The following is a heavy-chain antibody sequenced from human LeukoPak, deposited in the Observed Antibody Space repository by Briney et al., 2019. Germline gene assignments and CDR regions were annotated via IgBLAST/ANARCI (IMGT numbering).Heavy chain of an antibody. J-gene: IGHJ5*02. CDR1: GGSISSGGYS. D-gene: IGHD3-22*01. CDR3: ARDVSWYYYDSSGYLFDP. Sequence: PSDTLSLTCAVSGGSISSGGYSWSWIRQPPGKGLEWIGYIYHSGSTYYNPSLKSRVTISVDRSKNQFSLKLSSVTAADTAVYYCARDVSWYYYDSSGYLFDPWGQGTLVTVSS. V-gene: IGHV4-30-2*01. CDR2: IYHSGST.